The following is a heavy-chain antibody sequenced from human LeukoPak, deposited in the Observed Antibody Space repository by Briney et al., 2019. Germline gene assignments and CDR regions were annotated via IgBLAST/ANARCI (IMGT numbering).Heavy chain of an antibody. D-gene: IGHD3-10*02. CDR2: ISGSGGST. Sequence: GGSLRLSCVASGFTFSTYGMSWVRQAPGKGLEWVSAISGSGGSTYYADSVKGRFTISRDNSKNALYLQMNSLRAEDTAVYYCAELGITMIGGVWGKGTTVTISS. J-gene: IGHJ6*04. CDR1: GFTFSTYG. V-gene: IGHV3-23*01. CDR3: AELGITMIGGV.